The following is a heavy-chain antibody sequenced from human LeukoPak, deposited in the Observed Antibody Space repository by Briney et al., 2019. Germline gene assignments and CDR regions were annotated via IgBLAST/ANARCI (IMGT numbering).Heavy chain of an antibody. CDR3: ARDDNMWYSGSYDY. Sequence: ASVKVSCKASGYTFTSYAMHLVRQAPGQRLEWMGWINAGNGNTKYSQKFQGRVTITRDTSASTAYMELSSLRSEDTAVYYCARDDNMWYSGSYDYWGQGTLVTVSS. CDR2: INAGNGNT. CDR1: GYTFTSYA. V-gene: IGHV1-3*01. J-gene: IGHJ4*02. D-gene: IGHD1-26*01.